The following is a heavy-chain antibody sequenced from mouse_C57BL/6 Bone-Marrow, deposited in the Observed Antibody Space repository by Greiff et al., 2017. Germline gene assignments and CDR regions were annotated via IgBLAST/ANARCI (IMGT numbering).Heavy chain of an antibody. D-gene: IGHD1-1*01. CDR1: GYAFSSYW. Sequence: QVQLQQSGAELVKPGASVKISCKASGYAFSSYWMNWVKQRPGKGLEWIGQIYPGDGDTNYNGKLKGKATLTADKSSSTAYMQLSSLTSEDSAVYFCARRGNYYGSSYRYYAMGYWGRGTSVTVSS. CDR2: IYPGDGDT. CDR3: ARRGNYYGSSYRYYAMGY. V-gene: IGHV1-80*01. J-gene: IGHJ4*01.